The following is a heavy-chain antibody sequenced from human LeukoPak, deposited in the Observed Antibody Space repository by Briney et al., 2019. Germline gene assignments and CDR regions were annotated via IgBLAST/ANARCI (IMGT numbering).Heavy chain of an antibody. J-gene: IGHJ5*02. D-gene: IGHD3-3*01. CDR1: GFTFSSYA. CDR2: ISGSGGST. V-gene: IGHV3-23*01. CDR3: AKQYYDFWSGYRDWFDP. Sequence: GGSLRLSCAASGFTFSSYAMSWVRQAPGKGLEWVSAISGSGGSTYYADSVKGRFTIPRDNSKNTLYLQMNSLRAEDTAVYYCAKQYYDFWSGYRDWFDPWGQGTLVTVSS.